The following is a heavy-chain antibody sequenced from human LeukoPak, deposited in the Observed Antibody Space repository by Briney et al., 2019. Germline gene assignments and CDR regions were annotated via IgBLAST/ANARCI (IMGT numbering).Heavy chain of an antibody. D-gene: IGHD1-26*01. V-gene: IGHV3-30*04. CDR1: GFTFSSYA. CDR2: ISYDGSNK. CDR3: ARGDTWELTRAEYFQH. Sequence: PGGSLRLSCAASGFTFSSYAMHWVRQAPGKGLEWVAVISYDGSNKYYADSVKGRFTISRDNSKNTLYLQMNSLRAEDTAVYYCARGDTWELTRAEYFQHWGQGNLVTVSS. J-gene: IGHJ1*01.